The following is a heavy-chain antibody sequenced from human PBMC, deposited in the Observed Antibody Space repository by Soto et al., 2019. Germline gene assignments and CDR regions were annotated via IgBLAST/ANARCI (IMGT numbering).Heavy chain of an antibody. Sequence: SVKVSCKASGGTFSSYAISWVRQAPGQGLEWMGGIIPIFGTANYAQKFQGRVTITADKSTSTAYMELSSLRSEDTAVYYCAVVVVPAAPPLYYYYGMDVWGQGTTVTVSS. CDR1: GGTFSSYA. V-gene: IGHV1-69*06. J-gene: IGHJ6*02. D-gene: IGHD2-2*01. CDR3: AVVVVPAAPPLYYYYGMDV. CDR2: IIPIFGTA.